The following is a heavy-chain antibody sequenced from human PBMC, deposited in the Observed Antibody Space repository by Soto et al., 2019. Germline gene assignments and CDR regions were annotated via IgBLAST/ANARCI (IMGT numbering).Heavy chain of an antibody. J-gene: IGHJ4*02. V-gene: IGHV3-30*18. D-gene: IGHD4-17*01. CDR2: ISYDGSNK. CDR3: AKTPQDGDYVDY. CDR1: GFTFSSYG. Sequence: GGSLRLSCAASGFTFSSYGMHWVRQAPGKGLEWVAVISYDGSNKYYADSVKGRFTISRDNSKNTLYLQMNSLRAEDTAVYYCAKTPQDGDYVDYWGQGTLVTVSS.